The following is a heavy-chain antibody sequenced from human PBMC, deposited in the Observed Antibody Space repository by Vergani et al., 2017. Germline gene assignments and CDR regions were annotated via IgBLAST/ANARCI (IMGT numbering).Heavy chain of an antibody. CDR1: GDSISSGVYY. CDR2: IYSTGST. V-gene: IGHV4-31*03. Sequence: QVQLQESGPGLVKPSQTLSLTCSVSGDSISSGVYYWNWIRQHPGKGLEWIGSIYSTGSTHHNPSLRRRINMSVDTSKNQFSLKLNSVTAADTAMYYFARMGVYDEGDAFRIGYFDSWGPGILVTVSS. J-gene: IGHJ4*02. CDR3: ARMGVYDEGDAFRIGYFDS. D-gene: IGHD3-22*01.